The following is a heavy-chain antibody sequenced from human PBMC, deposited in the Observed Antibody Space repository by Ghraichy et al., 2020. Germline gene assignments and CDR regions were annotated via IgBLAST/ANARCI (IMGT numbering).Heavy chain of an antibody. J-gene: IGHJ4*02. CDR2: IISGSSPR. CDR3: VRDLERFGVREY. D-gene: IGHD3-10*01. Sequence: GGSLRLSCAASGFTFSSYDMNWVRQAPGKGLEWVSYIISGSSPRHYADSVKGRFTVSRDNAKNSLYLQMNSLRDEDTAVYYCVRDLERFGVREYWGQGTLVTVSS. V-gene: IGHV3-48*02. CDR1: GFTFSSYD.